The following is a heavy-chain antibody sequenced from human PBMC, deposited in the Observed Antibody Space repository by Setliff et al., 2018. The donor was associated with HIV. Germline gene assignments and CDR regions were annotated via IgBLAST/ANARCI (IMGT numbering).Heavy chain of an antibody. CDR3: ARIRGVIADASDI. Sequence: KVSCTASGYTFSSYAINWVRQAPGQGLEWMGGIIPVYGTPKYAQKMQGRVTITTIESTSTAYMELTSLRSDDTAVYYCARIRGVIADASDIWGQGTMVTVSS. V-gene: IGHV1-69*05. CDR2: IIPVYGTP. D-gene: IGHD3-10*01. J-gene: IGHJ3*02. CDR1: GYTFSSYA.